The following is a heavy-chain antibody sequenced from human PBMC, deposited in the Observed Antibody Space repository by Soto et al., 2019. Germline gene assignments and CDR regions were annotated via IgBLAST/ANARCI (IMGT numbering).Heavy chain of an antibody. D-gene: IGHD1-20*01. CDR1: GFTFSSYA. CDR2: VSGSGGST. J-gene: IGHJ4*02. CDR3: AKPPDYNWNDY. Sequence: PGGSLRLSCRTSGFTFSSYAMSWVRQAPGKGLEWISAVSGSGGSTYYADSVKGRFTISRDNSKDTLYLQMNNLRAEDTAVYYCAKPPDYNWNDYWGQGTLVTVSS. V-gene: IGHV3-23*01.